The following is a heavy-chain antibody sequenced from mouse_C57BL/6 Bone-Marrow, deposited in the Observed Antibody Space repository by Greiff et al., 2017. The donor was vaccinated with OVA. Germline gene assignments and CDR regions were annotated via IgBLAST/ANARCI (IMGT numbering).Heavy chain of an antibody. J-gene: IGHJ4*01. CDR2: IWRGGST. Sequence: VQLQQSGPGLVQPSQSLSITCTVSGFSLTSYGVHWVRQSPGKGLEWLGVIWRGGSTDYNAAFMSRLSITKDNSKSQVFFKMNSLQADDTAIYYCAKNGIVATPYAMDYWGQGTSVTVSS. D-gene: IGHD1-1*01. CDR3: AKNGIVATPYAMDY. V-gene: IGHV2-5*01. CDR1: GFSLTSYG.